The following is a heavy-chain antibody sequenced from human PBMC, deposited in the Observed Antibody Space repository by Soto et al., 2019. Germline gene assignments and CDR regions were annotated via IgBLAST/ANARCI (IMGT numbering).Heavy chain of an antibody. CDR3: ARYRDFGDYCYFDS. CDR1: GSSVSGGIYY. J-gene: IGHJ4*02. D-gene: IGHD4-17*01. Sequence: QVQLRESGPGLVKPSETLSLTCTVSGSSVSGGIYYWTWIRQPPGKGLEWIGYIYHSATTNYNASLRSRVTSSVDTSKNEFSLRLTSVTAADTAVYYCARYRDFGDYCYFDSWGQGTLVTVSS. CDR2: IYHSATT. V-gene: IGHV4-61*01.